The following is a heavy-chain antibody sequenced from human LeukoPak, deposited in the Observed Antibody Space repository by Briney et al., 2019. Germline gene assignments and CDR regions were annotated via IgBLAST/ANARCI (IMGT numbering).Heavy chain of an antibody. Sequence: SETLSLTCAVSGGSISSGGYSWSWIRQPPGKGLEWIGYIYHSGSTNYNPSLKSRVTISVDKSKNQFSLKLSSVTAADTAVYYCASSNILTGYYLNWFDPWGQGTLVTVSS. D-gene: IGHD3-9*01. J-gene: IGHJ5*02. CDR1: GGSISSGGYS. CDR2: IYHSGST. V-gene: IGHV4-30-2*01. CDR3: ASSNILTGYYLNWFDP.